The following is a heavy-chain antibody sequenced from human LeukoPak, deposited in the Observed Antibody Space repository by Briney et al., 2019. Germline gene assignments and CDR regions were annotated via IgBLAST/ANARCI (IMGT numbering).Heavy chain of an antibody. CDR3: ARSISGY. V-gene: IGHV4-34*01. CDR2: INHSGST. CDR1: GGSFSGYY. J-gene: IGHJ4*02. Sequence: SETLSLTCAVCGGSFSGYYWSWIRQPPGEGLEWIGEINHSGSTNYNPSLKSRVTISVDTSKNQFSLKLSSVTAADTAVYYCARSISGYWGQGTLVTVSS. D-gene: IGHD3-3*02.